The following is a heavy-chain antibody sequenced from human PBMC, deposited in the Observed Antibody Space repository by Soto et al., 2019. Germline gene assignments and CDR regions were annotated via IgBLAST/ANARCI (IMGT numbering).Heavy chain of an antibody. CDR1: GFTFDDYA. Sequence: EVQLVESGGGLVQPGRSLRLSCAASGFTFDDYAMHWVRQAPGKGLEWVSGISWNSGSIGYADSVKGRFTISRDNAKNSLYLQMNSLRAEDTALYYCAKDRAAAGRGDAFDIWGQGTMVTVSS. J-gene: IGHJ3*02. CDR2: ISWNSGSI. V-gene: IGHV3-9*01. D-gene: IGHD6-13*01. CDR3: AKDRAAAGRGDAFDI.